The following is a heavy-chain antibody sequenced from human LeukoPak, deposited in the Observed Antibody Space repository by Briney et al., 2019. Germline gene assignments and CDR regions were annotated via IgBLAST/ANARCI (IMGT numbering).Heavy chain of an antibody. CDR3: ARHSGSYYFDY. CDR1: GGSISSGGYY. D-gene: IGHD1-26*01. Sequence: SETLSLTCTVSGGSISSGGYYWSWIRQHPGKGLGWIGYIYYSGSTYYNPSLKSRVTISVDTSKNQFSLKLSSVTAADTAVYYCARHSGSYYFDYWGQGTLVTVSS. V-gene: IGHV4-31*03. J-gene: IGHJ4*02. CDR2: IYYSGST.